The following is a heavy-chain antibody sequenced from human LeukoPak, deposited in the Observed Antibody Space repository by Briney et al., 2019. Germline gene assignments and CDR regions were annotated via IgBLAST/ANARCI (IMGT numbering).Heavy chain of an antibody. CDR3: VREARGYHYTYFDY. J-gene: IGHJ4*02. CDR1: GFTLGGHD. CDR2: VSAGHHA. V-gene: IGHV3-13*01. D-gene: IGHD5-18*01. Sequence: GGSLRLSCAASGFTLGGHDMHWVRQTTGDGLEWVAAVSAGHHAFYAGSVKGRFTVSREDAKNSLYLQMNSLRAGDTAVYYCVREARGYHYTYFDYWGQGSLVTVSS.